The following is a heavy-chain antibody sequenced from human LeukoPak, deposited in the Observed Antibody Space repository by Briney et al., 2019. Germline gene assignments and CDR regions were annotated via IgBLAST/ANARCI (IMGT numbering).Heavy chain of an antibody. CDR1: GGSFSGYY. CDR3: ARHNHYYYGSGRPFGY. CDR2: INHSGST. J-gene: IGHJ4*02. D-gene: IGHD3-10*01. V-gene: IGHV4-34*01. Sequence: SETLSLTCAVYGGSFSGYYWSWIRQPPGKGLEWIGEINHSGSTNYNPSLKSRVTISVDTSNNQFSLKLSSVTAADTAVYYCARHNHYYYGSGRPFGYWGQGTLVTVSS.